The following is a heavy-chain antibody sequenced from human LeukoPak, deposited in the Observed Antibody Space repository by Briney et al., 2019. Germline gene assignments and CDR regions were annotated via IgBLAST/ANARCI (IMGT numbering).Heavy chain of an antibody. CDR1: GGSISSSDYY. D-gene: IGHD3-10*01. CDR2: IYYSGRT. CDR3: ARAVKTYYGSGSYYFDY. J-gene: IGHJ4*02. V-gene: IGHV4-30-4*01. Sequence: PSETLSLTCTVSGGSISSSDYYRSWIRQHPGKSLEWIGYIYYSGRTYYNTSLRSRVTISVDTSKKQVFLRLNSVAAADTAVYYCARAVKTYYGSGSYYFDYWGQGTLVTISS.